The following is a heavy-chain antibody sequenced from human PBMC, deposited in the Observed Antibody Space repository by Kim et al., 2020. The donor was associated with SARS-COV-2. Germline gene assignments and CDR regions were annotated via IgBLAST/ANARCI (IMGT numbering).Heavy chain of an antibody. CDR2: ISYDGSNK. CDR1: GFTFSSYA. Sequence: GGSLRLSCAASGFTFSSYAMHWVRQAPGKGLEWVAVISYDGSNKYYADSVKGRFTISRDNSKNTLYLQMNSLRAEDTAVYYCARDIAVAAAGGGYWGQGTLVTVSS. J-gene: IGHJ4*02. CDR3: ARDIAVAAAGGGY. V-gene: IGHV3-30*04. D-gene: IGHD6-13*01.